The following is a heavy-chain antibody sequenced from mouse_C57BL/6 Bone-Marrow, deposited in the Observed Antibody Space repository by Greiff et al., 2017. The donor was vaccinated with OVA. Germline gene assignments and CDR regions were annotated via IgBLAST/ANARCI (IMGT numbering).Heavy chain of an antibody. CDR2: IYPGDGDT. CDR3: ARGSYYSNYDFYYFDY. CDR1: GYAFSSYW. Sequence: LQESGAELVKPGASVKISCKASGYAFSSYWMNWVKQRPGKGLEWIGQIYPGDGDTNYNGKFKGKATLTADKSSSTAYMQLSSLTSEDSAVYFCARGSYYSNYDFYYFDYWGQGTTLTVSS. V-gene: IGHV1-80*01. J-gene: IGHJ2*01. D-gene: IGHD2-5*01.